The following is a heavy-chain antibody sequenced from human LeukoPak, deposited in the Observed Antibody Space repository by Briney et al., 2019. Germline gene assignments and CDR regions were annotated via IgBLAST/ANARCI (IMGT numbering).Heavy chain of an antibody. V-gene: IGHV3-13*01. CDR1: GFTFSSYD. D-gene: IGHD6-13*01. J-gene: IGHJ4*02. CDR2: IGTAGDT. Sequence: GGSLRLSCAASGFTFSSYDMHWVRHATGKGLEWVSAIGTAGDTYYPGSVKGRFTISRENAKNSLYLQMNSLRAGDTAVYYCARSGSSWTLALDYWGQGTLVTVSS. CDR3: ARSGSSWTLALDY.